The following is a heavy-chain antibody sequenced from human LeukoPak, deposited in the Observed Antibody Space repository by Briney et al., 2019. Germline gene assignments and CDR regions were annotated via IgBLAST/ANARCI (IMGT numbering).Heavy chain of an antibody. Sequence: SETLSLTCTVSGGSISSYYWSWIRQPPGKGLEWIGYIYYSGSTNYNPSLKSRVTISVDTSKNQFSLKLSSETAADTAVYYCARANDRRGYYFDYWGQGTLVTVSS. CDR3: ARANDRRGYYFDY. D-gene: IGHD1-1*01. J-gene: IGHJ4*02. CDR1: GGSISSYY. CDR2: IYYSGST. V-gene: IGHV4-59*01.